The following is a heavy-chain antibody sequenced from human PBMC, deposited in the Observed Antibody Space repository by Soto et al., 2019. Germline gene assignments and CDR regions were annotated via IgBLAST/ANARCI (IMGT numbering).Heavy chain of an antibody. D-gene: IGHD2-2*03. CDR2: IIPIFGTA. Sequence: SVKVSCKASGGTFSSYAISWVRQAPGQGLEWMGGIIPIFGTANYAQKFQGRVTISRDDPKNTVYLQMNSLSAEDTAVYHCAKSNGWCTSGRCYMNFWGQGTLVTVS. J-gene: IGHJ4*02. CDR1: GGTFSSYA. V-gene: IGHV1-69*05. CDR3: AKSNGWCTSGRCYMNF.